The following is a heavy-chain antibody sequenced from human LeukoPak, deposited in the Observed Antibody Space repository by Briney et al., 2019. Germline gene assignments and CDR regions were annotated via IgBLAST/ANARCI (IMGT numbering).Heavy chain of an antibody. D-gene: IGHD3-10*01. V-gene: IGHV1-2*02. CDR2: INPNSGGT. J-gene: IGHJ3*02. CDR3: ARVQRWFGEEALDI. Sequence: GASVKVSCKASGYTFTGYYMHWVRQAPGQGLEWMGWINPNSGGTNYAQKFQGRVTITADKSTSTAYMELSSLRSEDTAVYYCARVQRWFGEEALDIWGQGTMVTVSS. CDR1: GYTFTGYY.